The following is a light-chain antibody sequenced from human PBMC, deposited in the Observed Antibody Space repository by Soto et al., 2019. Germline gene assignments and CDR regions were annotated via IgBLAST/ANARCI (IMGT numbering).Light chain of an antibody. CDR2: GAS. V-gene: IGKV3D-7*01. J-gene: IGKJ1*01. CDR3: QQDYNLWLT. CDR1: QSVSSSY. Sequence: PGERVTLSCRASQSVSSSYLTWYQQKPGQAPRLLIYGASTRATSIPARFSGSGSGTDFTLTISSLQPEDFAVYYCQQDYNLWLTFGQGTKVEIK.